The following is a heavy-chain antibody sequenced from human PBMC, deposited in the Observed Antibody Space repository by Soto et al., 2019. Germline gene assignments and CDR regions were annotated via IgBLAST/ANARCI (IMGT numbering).Heavy chain of an antibody. Sequence: SETLSLTCTVSGGSISSGGYYWSWIRQHPGKGLEWIGYIYYSGSTYYNPSLKSRVTISVDTSKNQFSLKLSSVTAADTAVYYCARGARYSSPFRWFDPWGQGTLVTVSS. CDR2: IYYSGST. D-gene: IGHD6-13*01. CDR3: ARGARYSSPFRWFDP. J-gene: IGHJ5*02. CDR1: GGSISSGGYY. V-gene: IGHV4-31*03.